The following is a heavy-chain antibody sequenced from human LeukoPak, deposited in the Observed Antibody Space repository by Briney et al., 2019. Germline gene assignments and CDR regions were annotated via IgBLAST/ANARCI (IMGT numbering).Heavy chain of an antibody. Sequence: ASAKVSCKASGYTFTTYGIGWVRQAPGQGLEWMGWISVYSGNTKYAQKLQGRVTMTTDTSTSTAYMELRSLRSDDTAVYYCASGWEQQLVRGAFDIWGQGTMVTVSS. CDR3: ASGWEQQLVRGAFDI. CDR1: GYTFTTYG. CDR2: ISVYSGNT. D-gene: IGHD6-13*01. J-gene: IGHJ3*02. V-gene: IGHV1-18*01.